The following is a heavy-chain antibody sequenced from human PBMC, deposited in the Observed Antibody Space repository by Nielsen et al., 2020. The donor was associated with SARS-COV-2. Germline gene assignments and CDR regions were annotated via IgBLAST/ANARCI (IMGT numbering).Heavy chain of an antibody. D-gene: IGHD2-2*01. J-gene: IGHJ6*02. V-gene: IGHV4-31*03. Sequence: SETLSLTCSVSGGPINRGGFFYTWIRQRPGKGLEYLGHIYYTGTIHHNPSLRSRVSISADKSKNQFSLTINSVTAADTAVYYCARGGCNKVSCYGNPYYLGMDVWGQGTTVIVSS. CDR3: ARGGCNKVSCYGNPYYLGMDV. CDR2: IYYTGTI. CDR1: GGPINRGGFF.